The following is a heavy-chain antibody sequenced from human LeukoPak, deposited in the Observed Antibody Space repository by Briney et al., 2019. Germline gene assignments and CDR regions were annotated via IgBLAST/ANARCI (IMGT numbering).Heavy chain of an antibody. CDR3: ARPSWAKNAFDI. D-gene: IGHD1-26*01. J-gene: IGHJ3*02. V-gene: IGHV1-46*01. CDR1: GYTFTNYY. CDR2: INPSGGST. Sequence: ASVKVSCKTSGYTFTNYYIHWVRQALGQGLEWMGIINPSGGSTTYAQKFQGRVTMTRDMSTSTVYMELSSLRSEDTAVFYCARPSWAKNAFDIWGQGTMVTVSS.